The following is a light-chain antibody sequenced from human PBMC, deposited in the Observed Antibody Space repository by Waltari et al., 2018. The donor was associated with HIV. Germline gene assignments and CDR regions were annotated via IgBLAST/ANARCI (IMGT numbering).Light chain of an antibody. V-gene: IGLV2-14*01. CDR1: SNDIGSYNS. CDR3: SSYSRGALL. J-gene: IGLJ2*01. Sequence: QSVLTQPASVSGSPGQSLTLSCTGTSNDIGSYNSVSLYQQSPDKAPKLILYEVSYRPSGVSSRFSGSKSGNTASLTISGLQTEDEAYYHCSSYSRGALLFGGGTKVTVL. CDR2: EVS.